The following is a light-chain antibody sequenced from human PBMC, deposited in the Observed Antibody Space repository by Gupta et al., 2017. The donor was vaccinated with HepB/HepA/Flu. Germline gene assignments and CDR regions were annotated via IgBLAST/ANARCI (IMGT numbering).Light chain of an antibody. CDR3: QRYNSYWT. CDR2: KSS. CDR1: QSISSW. J-gene: IGKJ1*01. Sequence: DIQMNQSPSTLSASVGDRVTMTCRASQSISSWFAWYQQKPGKARKLLIYKSSSLESGVPSRFSGSGSVTEFTLTISSLHPDDFATYYCQRYNSYWTFGQGTKVEIK. V-gene: IGKV1-5*03.